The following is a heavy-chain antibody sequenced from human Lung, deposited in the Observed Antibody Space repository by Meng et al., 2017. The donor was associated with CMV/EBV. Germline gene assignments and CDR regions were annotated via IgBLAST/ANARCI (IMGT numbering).Heavy chain of an antibody. Sequence: GESLKISCAASGFTFSSYSMNWVRQAPGKGLEWVSSISSSSSYIYYADSVKGRFTISRGNAKNSLYLQMNSLRAEDTAVYYCARATGGDYWGQGTLVTGSS. CDR1: GFTFSSYS. D-gene: IGHD4-11*01. J-gene: IGHJ4*02. V-gene: IGHV3-21*01. CDR3: ARATGGDY. CDR2: ISSSSSYI.